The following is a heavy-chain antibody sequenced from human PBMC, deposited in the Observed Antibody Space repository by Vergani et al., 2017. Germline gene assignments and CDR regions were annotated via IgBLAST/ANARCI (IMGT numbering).Heavy chain of an antibody. J-gene: IGHJ4*02. D-gene: IGHD6-6*01. CDR3: ARDLTYSSSRLGGGGFDA. CDR1: GYTFTSYY. Sequence: QIQLVQSGAEVKQPGASVKVSCKASGYTFTSYYMHWVRQAPGQGLEWMGIINPNSGATTYAQKFQGRVTMTRDTSITTVYMELSSLRSDDTAVYYCARDLTYSSSRLGGGGFDAWGQGTLVSVSS. V-gene: IGHV1-2*02. CDR2: INPNSGAT.